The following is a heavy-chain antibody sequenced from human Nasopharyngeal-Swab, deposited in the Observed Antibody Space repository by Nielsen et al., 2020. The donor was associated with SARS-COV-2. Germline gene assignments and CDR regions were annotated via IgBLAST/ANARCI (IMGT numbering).Heavy chain of an antibody. V-gene: IGHV3-48*02. CDR3: ATDYYGSGSYYNLYYYYGMDV. CDR1: GFTFSSYS. Sequence: GGSLRLSCAASGFTFSSYSMNGVRQAPGKGLEWVSYISSSSSTIYYADSVKGRFTISRDNAKNSLYLQMNSLRDEDTAVYYCATDYYGSGSYYNLYYYYGMDVWGQGTTVTVSS. D-gene: IGHD3-10*01. J-gene: IGHJ6*02. CDR2: ISSSSSTI.